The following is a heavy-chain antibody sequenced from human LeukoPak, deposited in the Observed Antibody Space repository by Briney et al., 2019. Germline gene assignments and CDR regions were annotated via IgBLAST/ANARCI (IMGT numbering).Heavy chain of an antibody. CDR1: GGSISSYY. J-gene: IGHJ2*01. CDR2: IYHSGST. Sequence: SETLSLTCTVSGGSISSYYWSWIRQPPGKGLEWIGYIYHSGSTNYNPSLKSRVTISVDTSKNQFSLKLSSVTAADTAVYYCASSYDFWSGYSYFDLWGRGTLVTVSS. CDR3: ASSYDFWSGYSYFDL. D-gene: IGHD3-3*01. V-gene: IGHV4-59*01.